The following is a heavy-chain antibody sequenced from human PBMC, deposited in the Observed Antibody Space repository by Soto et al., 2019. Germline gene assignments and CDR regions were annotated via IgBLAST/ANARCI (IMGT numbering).Heavy chain of an antibody. V-gene: IGHV1-69*01. D-gene: IGHD2-2*01. CDR2: IIPIFGTA. CDR1: GGTFSSYA. J-gene: IGHJ4*02. Sequence: QVQLVQSGAEVKKPGSSVKVSCKASGGTFSSYAISWVRQAPGQGLEWMGGIIPIFGTANYAQKFQGRVTITADESTSTAYIELRRLRSEDTGVHYCARGTARYCSSTSCPYYFDYWGQGTLVTVSS. CDR3: ARGTARYCSSTSCPYYFDY.